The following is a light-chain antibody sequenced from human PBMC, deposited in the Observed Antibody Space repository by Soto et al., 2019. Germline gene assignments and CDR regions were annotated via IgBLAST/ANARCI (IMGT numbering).Light chain of an antibody. V-gene: IGKV2-28*01. CDR3: MQGTHGART. J-gene: IGKJ1*01. Sequence: DIEMTQSPLSLPVTAGEAASIXXRAXQSLLHSNGYNYLDWYLQKPGQSPQXXIYLGSNRSSGVPDRFSGSGSATDFTLKISRVEAEDVGVYYCMQGTHGARTFGQGTKVDIK. CDR1: QSLLHSNGYNY. CDR2: LGS.